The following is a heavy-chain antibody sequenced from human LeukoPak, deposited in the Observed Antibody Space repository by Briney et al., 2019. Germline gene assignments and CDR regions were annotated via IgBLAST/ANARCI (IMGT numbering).Heavy chain of an antibody. CDR2: ISGSGGTT. D-gene: IGHD6-13*01. J-gene: IGHJ3*02. V-gene: IGHV3-23*01. Sequence: GSLRLSCSASGFSFSTYAMTWVRQAPGKGLEWVPVISGSGGTTAYADSVKGRFSISRDNSKSTLSLQMNSLRAEDTAIYYCAKNEGTAAAGAGDAFDIWGQGTMVTVSS. CDR1: GFSFSTYA. CDR3: AKNEGTAAAGAGDAFDI.